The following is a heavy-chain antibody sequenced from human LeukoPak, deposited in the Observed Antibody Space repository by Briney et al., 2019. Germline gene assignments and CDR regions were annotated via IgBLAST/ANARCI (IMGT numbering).Heavy chain of an antibody. D-gene: IGHD1-7*01. CDR1: GFTFSSYW. V-gene: IGHV4-39*02. CDR3: VRDTGNFEIDY. J-gene: IGHJ4*02. CDR2: VHYNGNT. Sequence: GSLRLSCAASGFTFSSYWMSWVRQSPGKGLDWIGSVHYNGNTYYNPSLNNRVTISADTSMNQFSLRLSPVTAADTAVYFCVRDTGNFEIDYWGQGTLVTVSS.